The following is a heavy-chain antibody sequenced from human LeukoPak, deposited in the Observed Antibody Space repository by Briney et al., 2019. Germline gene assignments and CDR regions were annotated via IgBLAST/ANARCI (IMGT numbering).Heavy chain of an antibody. CDR1: GFTFSDYY. CDR2: ISSSSSTI. CDR3: ARSSESSSWNV. V-gene: IGHV3-11*04. J-gene: IGHJ6*04. Sequence: GGSLRLSCAASGFTFSDYYMSWIRQAPGKGLEWVSYISSSSSTIYYADSVKGRFTISRDNAKNSLYLQMNSLRAEDTAVYYCARSSESSSWNVWGKGTTVTVSS. D-gene: IGHD6-13*01.